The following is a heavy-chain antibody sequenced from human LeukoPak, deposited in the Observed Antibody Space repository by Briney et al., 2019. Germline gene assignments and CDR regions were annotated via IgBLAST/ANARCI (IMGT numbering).Heavy chain of an antibody. D-gene: IGHD2-15*01. Sequence: SETLSLTCTVSGDSISSYYWSLIRQSPGKGLEWIGYIYYSGSTNYNPSLKSRVTISVDTSKNQFSLKLSSVTAADTAVYYCARETCSGGSCFQFDFWGQGTLVTVSS. CDR1: GDSISSYY. CDR2: IYYSGST. V-gene: IGHV4-59*01. J-gene: IGHJ4*02. CDR3: ARETCSGGSCFQFDF.